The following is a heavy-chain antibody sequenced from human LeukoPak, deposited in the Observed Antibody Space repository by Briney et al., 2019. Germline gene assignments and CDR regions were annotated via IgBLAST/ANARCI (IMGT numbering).Heavy chain of an antibody. CDR3: ARDRPDRGYSYGRDFDY. Sequence: GGSLRLSCAASGFTFNSHTMNWVRQAPGKGLEWVASISGTSTYIYYADSVKGRFTVSRDNAKNSLYLQMNSLRAEDTAVYYCARDRPDRGYSYGRDFDYWGQGTLVTVSS. V-gene: IGHV3-21*01. J-gene: IGHJ4*02. D-gene: IGHD5-18*01. CDR2: ISGTSTYI. CDR1: GFTFNSHT.